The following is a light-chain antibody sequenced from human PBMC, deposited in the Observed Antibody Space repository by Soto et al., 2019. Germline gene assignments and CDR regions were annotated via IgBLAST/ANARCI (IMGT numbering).Light chain of an antibody. CDR3: QQQGT. CDR2: AAS. V-gene: IGKV3-20*01. CDR1: EFLSSSY. J-gene: IGKJ2*01. Sequence: EIVLTQSPGTLSLSPGGRATLSCRASEFLSSSYLVWYQQKPGQAPRLLIYAASRRATGIPDRFSGSGSATEYTLTINTLEPEDFAVYYCQQQGTFGQGNKLEIK.